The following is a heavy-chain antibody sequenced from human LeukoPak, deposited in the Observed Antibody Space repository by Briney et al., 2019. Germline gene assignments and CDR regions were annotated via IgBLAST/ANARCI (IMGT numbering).Heavy chain of an antibody. CDR2: IRYDGSIK. V-gene: IGHV3-30*02. CDR1: GFTFRNYG. D-gene: IGHD2-2*01. J-gene: IGHJ3*02. CDR3: AKDVGVVVPVNAFDI. Sequence: GGSLRLSCGASGFTFRNYGMHWVRLAPGKGLEWVAFIRYDGSIKYYVDSVKGRFTVSRDNSKNTLYLQMNSLRAEDTAVYYCAKDVGVVVPVNAFDIWGQGTMVTVSS.